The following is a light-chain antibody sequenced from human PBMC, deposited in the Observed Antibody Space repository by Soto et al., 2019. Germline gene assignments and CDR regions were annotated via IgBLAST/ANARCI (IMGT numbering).Light chain of an antibody. V-gene: IGKV3-20*01. Sequence: EIALTQSPATLSLSPGERATLSCRASQSVSSYLAWYQQKPGQAPRLLIYGASSRATGIPDRFSGSGSGTDFTLTISRLEPEDLAVYYCQQYGSSITFGQGTRLEIK. CDR3: QQYGSSIT. CDR1: QSVSSY. CDR2: GAS. J-gene: IGKJ5*01.